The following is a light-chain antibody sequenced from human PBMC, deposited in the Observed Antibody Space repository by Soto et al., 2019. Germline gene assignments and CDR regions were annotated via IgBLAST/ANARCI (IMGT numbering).Light chain of an antibody. CDR1: QDISRW. Sequence: DLQMTQSPSSVSASVGDRVTITCRASQDISRWLAWYQQKPGKAPKLLIYAASSLESGVPSRFSGSGSGTEFTLTISTLQPEDFATYYCQQANSFPRTFGQGTKLEI. CDR2: AAS. CDR3: QQANSFPRT. V-gene: IGKV1-12*01. J-gene: IGKJ2*01.